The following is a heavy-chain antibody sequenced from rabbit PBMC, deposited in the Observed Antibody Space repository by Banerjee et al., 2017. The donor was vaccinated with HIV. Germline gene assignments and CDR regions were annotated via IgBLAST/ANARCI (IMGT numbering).Heavy chain of an antibody. J-gene: IGHJ6*01. Sequence: QEQLEESGGDLVKPEGSLTLTCTASGFSFSSTYWICWVRQAPGKGPEWIACIDAGSTGNTYYVSWAKGRFTISRTSSTTVTLQMTSLTAADTATYFCGRYSSSSGNGMDLWGPGTLVTVS. D-gene: IGHD1-1*01. V-gene: IGHV1S45*01. CDR3: GRYSSSSGNGMDL. CDR2: IDAGSTGNT. CDR1: GFSFSSTYW.